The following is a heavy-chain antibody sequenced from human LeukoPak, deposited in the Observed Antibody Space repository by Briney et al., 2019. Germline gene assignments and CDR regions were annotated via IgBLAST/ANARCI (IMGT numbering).Heavy chain of an antibody. Sequence: GRSLRLSCSASGFTFDDYAMHWVRQAPGQGLEWVSGISWNSGSIGYADSVKGRFTISRDNAKNSLYLQMNSLRAEDTALYYCAKDIEDDAFDICGQGTMVTVSS. CDR3: AKDIEDDAFDI. V-gene: IGHV3-9*01. CDR1: GFTFDDYA. J-gene: IGHJ3*02. CDR2: ISWNSGSI.